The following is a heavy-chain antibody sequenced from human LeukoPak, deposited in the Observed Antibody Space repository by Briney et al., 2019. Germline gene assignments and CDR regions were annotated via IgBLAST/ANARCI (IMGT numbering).Heavy chain of an antibody. CDR1: GFSFNTYA. D-gene: IGHD2-2*01. CDR3: AKEGEKYQLLYLDY. V-gene: IGHV3-23*01. Sequence: PGGSLRLSCAASGFSFNTYAMSWVRQAPGKGLEWVSAISNTGGSTYYADSVKGRFTISRDNSKNTLYLQMNSLRAEDTAVYYRAKEGEKYQLLYLDYWGQGTLVTVSS. CDR2: ISNTGGST. J-gene: IGHJ4*02.